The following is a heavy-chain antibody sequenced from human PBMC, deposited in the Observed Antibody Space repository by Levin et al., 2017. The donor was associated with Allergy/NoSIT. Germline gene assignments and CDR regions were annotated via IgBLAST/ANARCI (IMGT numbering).Heavy chain of an antibody. V-gene: IGHV4-59*01. J-gene: IGHJ2*01. Sequence: SETLSLTCTVSGGAISGDYWGWIRQPPGKGVEWIGYFYHGGSTNYNPSLKSRVTMSADTSKNQFSLKLSSVTAADTAVYYCARALSYYGSGTYKYFDLWGRGTLVTVSS. CDR1: GGAISGDY. CDR3: ARALSYYGSGTYKYFDL. D-gene: IGHD3-10*01. CDR2: FYHGGST.